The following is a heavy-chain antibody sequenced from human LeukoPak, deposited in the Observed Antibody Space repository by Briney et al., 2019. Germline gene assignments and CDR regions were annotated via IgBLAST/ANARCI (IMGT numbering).Heavy chain of an antibody. CDR3: ARAGSGYSFDY. V-gene: IGHV4-59*01. CDR1: GGSISTYY. CDR2: IYYSGST. D-gene: IGHD3-22*01. Sequence: PSETLSLTCTVSGGSISTYYWSWIRQPPGKGLEWIGYIYYSGSTNYNPSLKSRVTISGDTSKNQLSLKLNSVTTADTAVYYCARAGSGYSFDYWGQGTLVTVSS. J-gene: IGHJ4*02.